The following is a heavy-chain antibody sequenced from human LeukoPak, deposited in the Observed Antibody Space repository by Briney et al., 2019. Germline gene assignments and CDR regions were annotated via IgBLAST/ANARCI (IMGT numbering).Heavy chain of an antibody. J-gene: IGHJ5*02. D-gene: IGHD6-13*01. V-gene: IGHV4-34*01. CDR1: GGPFSGYY. Sequence: PSETLSLTCAVYGGPFSGYYWSWIRQPPGKGLEWIGEINHSGSTNSNPSLKSRVTISVDTSKNQFSLKLSSGTAADTAVYYCARGGSSWYNWFDPWGQGTLVTVSS. CDR2: INHSGST. CDR3: ARGGSSWYNWFDP.